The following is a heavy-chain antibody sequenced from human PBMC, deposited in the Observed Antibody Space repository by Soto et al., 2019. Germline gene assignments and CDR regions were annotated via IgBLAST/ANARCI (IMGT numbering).Heavy chain of an antibody. CDR1: GGTFSSYA. V-gene: IGHV1-69*13. J-gene: IGHJ4*02. D-gene: IGHD6-13*01. CDR3: ARGPGIAAAGTPVDFDY. Sequence: ASVKVSCKASGGTFSSYAISWVRQAPGQGLEWMGGIIPIFGTANYAQKFQGRVTITADESTSTAYMELSSLRSEDTAVYYCARGPGIAAAGTPVDFDYWGQGTLVTSPQ. CDR2: IIPIFGTA.